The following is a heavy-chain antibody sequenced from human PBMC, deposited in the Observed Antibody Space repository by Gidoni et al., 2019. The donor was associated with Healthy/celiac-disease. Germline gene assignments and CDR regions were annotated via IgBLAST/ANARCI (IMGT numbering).Heavy chain of an antibody. CDR3: AKGALYGDYPNWFDP. CDR2: ISGSGGST. J-gene: IGHJ5*02. CDR1: GFTFSSYA. V-gene: IGHV3-23*01. D-gene: IGHD4-17*01. Sequence: EVQRLESGGGLVQPGGSLRLSCAASGFTFSSYAWGWVRQAPGQGLECVSAISGSGGSTYYADSVKGRFTISRDNSKNTLYLQMNSLRAEDTAVYYCAKGALYGDYPNWFDPWGQGTLVTVSS.